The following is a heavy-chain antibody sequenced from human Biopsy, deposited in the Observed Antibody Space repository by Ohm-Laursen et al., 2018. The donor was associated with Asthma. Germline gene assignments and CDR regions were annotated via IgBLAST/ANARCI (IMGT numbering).Heavy chain of an antibody. Sequence: SSVKVSCKASGYNFISFAIHWVSQAPGQRLEWMGWVNTGNGATKYSQKFQGRVTITRDTSASTAYMELRSLRSEDTATYYCARTYYDFLTGQVKDVFGVWGQGAMVTVSS. J-gene: IGHJ3*01. V-gene: IGHV1-3*04. CDR1: GYNFISFA. D-gene: IGHD3-9*01. CDR3: ARTYYDFLTGQVKDVFGV. CDR2: VNTGNGAT.